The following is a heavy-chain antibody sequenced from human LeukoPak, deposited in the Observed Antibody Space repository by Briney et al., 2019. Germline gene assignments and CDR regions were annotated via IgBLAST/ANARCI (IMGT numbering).Heavy chain of an antibody. D-gene: IGHD1-26*01. V-gene: IGHV4-61*10. J-gene: IGHJ4*02. CDR1: GGSISSGGYF. Sequence: SETLSLTCTVSGGSISSGGYFWSWIRQPVGKGLEWIGRIYNAGSTNYNPSLQSRVTISLDTSKNQFSLKLSSVTAADTAVYYCAREKSGSYLDWGQGTLVTVSS. CDR2: IYNAGST. CDR3: AREKSGSYLD.